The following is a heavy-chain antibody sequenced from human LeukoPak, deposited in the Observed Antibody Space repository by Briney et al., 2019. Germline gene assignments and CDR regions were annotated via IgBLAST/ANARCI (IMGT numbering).Heavy chain of an antibody. V-gene: IGHV4-34*01. J-gene: IGHJ4*02. D-gene: IGHD2-2*01. CDR3: ASQRVCSSTSCYAGALGY. CDR2: INHSGNT. CDR1: GGSFSGYY. Sequence: SETLSLTCAVYGGSFSGYYWSWIRQPPGKGLEWIGEINHSGNTNYNPSLKSRVTISVDTSKNQFSLKLSSVTAADTAVYYCASQRVCSSTSCYAGALGYWGQGTLVTVSS.